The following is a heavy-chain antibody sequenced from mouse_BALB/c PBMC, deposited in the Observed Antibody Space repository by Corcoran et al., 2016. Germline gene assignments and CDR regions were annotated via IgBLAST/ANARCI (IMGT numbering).Heavy chain of an antibody. J-gene: IGHJ4*01. CDR2: INTYTGEP. V-gene: IGHV9-3-1*01. CDR3: AREPYAMDY. Sequence: QIQLVQSGPELKKPGETVKISCKASGYTFTNNGMNWVKQAPGKGLKWMGWINTYTGEPTYADDFKGRFAFSLETSASTAYLQINNLKNEDTATYFCAREPYAMDYWGQGTLFNVSS. CDR1: GYTFTNNG.